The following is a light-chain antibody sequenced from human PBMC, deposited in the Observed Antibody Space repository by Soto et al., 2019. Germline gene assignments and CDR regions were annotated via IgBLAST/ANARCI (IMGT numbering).Light chain of an antibody. CDR3: QQYNNWSPWT. Sequence: EIVMTQSPATLSVSPGERATLSCRASQSVSSNLAWYQQKPGQAPRLLIYGASTRATGIPARFSGSGSGTEFTRTISSLQSEDFAVYYCQQYNNWSPWTLSQGTKVEIK. CDR2: GAS. CDR1: QSVSSN. V-gene: IGKV3-15*01. J-gene: IGKJ1*01.